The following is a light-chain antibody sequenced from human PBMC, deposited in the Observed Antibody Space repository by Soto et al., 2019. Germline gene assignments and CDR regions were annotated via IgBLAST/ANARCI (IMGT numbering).Light chain of an antibody. J-gene: IGLJ1*01. CDR2: EVT. V-gene: IGLV2-14*01. CDR3: SSYSSSRTYV. Sequence: QSALTQPASVSGSPGQSITISCIGTSSDIGAYNYVSWYQQHPGKVPKLMIYEVTNRPSGLSNRFSGSKSGNTASLTISGLQAEDEAEYFCSSYSSSRTYVFGTGTKVTVL. CDR1: SSDIGAYNY.